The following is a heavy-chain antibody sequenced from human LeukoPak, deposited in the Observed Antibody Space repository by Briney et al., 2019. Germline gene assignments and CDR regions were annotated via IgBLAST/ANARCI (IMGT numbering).Heavy chain of an antibody. J-gene: IGHJ4*02. CDR3: ARALVTSLPDY. D-gene: IGHD2-21*02. V-gene: IGHV4-39*07. Sequence: SETLSLTCTVSGDSISSSSYYWGWIRQPPGKGLEWIGSIYYSGSTYYNPSLKSRVTISVDTSKNQFSLKLSSVTAADTAVYYCARALVTSLPDYWGQGTLVTVSS. CDR1: GDSISSSSYY. CDR2: IYYSGST.